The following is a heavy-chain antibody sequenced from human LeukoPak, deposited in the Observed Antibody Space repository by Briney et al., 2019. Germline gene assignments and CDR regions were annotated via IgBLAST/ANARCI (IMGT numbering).Heavy chain of an antibody. CDR1: GGSISSYY. CDR2: IYTSGST. Sequence: SETLSLTCTVSGGSISSYYWSWIRQPPGKGLEWIGYIYTSGSTNYNPSLKSRVTISVDTSKNQFSLKLSSVTAADTAVYYCARHAFQCSYGYYFDYWGQGTLVTVSS. V-gene: IGHV4-4*09. D-gene: IGHD5-18*01. CDR3: ARHAFQCSYGYYFDY. J-gene: IGHJ4*02.